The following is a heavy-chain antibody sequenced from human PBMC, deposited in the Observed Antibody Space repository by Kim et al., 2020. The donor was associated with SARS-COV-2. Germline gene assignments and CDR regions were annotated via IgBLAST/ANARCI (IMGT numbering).Heavy chain of an antibody. V-gene: IGHV3-33*05. CDR3: AREYCSSTSCYPPRYGMDV. CDR2: ISYDGSNK. D-gene: IGHD2-2*01. CDR1: GFTFSSYG. Sequence: GGSLRLSCAASGFTFSSYGMHWVRQAPGKGLEWVAVISYDGSNKYYADSVKGRFTISRDNSKNTLYLQMNSLRAEDTAVYYCAREYCSSTSCYPPRYGMDVWGQGTTVTVSS. J-gene: IGHJ6*02.